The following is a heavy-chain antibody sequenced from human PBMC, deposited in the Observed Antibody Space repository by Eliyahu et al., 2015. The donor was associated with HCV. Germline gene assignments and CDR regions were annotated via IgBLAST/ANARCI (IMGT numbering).Heavy chain of an antibody. CDR1: GGTFRTLS. CDR3: ATVRASVTHRAEYFQH. CDR2: ILPVFGSS. J-gene: IGHJ1*01. V-gene: IGHV1-69*01. D-gene: IGHD5/OR15-5a*01. Sequence: EVKKPGSSVKVSCKASGGTFRTLSINWVRQAPGQGLEWMGRILPVFGSSNYAQKFQGRVSITADESTATAYLEPERPTTDHPAIFYCATVRASVTHRAEYFQHWGQGTLVTVS.